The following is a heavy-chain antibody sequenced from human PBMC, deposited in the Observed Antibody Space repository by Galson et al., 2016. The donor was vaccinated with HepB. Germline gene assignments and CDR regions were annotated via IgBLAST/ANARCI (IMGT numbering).Heavy chain of an antibody. CDR3: ARRSITTMHV. CDR2: IHHRRSS. CDR1: GDSVSSNKW. J-gene: IGHJ6*02. Sequence: SETLSLTCAVYGDSVSSNKWWTWVRQPPGKGLEWIGEIHHRRSSNFNPSLKRRLTISVDKSKNQFSLRLNSVTAADTAVYFCARRSITTMHVWGQGTAVTVSS. D-gene: IGHD3-22*01. V-gene: IGHV4-4*02.